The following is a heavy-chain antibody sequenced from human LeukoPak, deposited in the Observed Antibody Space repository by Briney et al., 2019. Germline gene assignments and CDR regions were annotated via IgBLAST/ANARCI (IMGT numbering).Heavy chain of an antibody. CDR2: IYPSGST. Sequence: PSETLSLTCTVSGVSISNYWSWIRQPAGKGLELIGRIYPSGSTNYNPSLKSRVTMSVDTSKNQFSLKLSSVTAADTAVYYCARAPTGTGGWNWFDPWGQGTLVTVSS. V-gene: IGHV4-4*07. J-gene: IGHJ5*02. CDR3: ARAPTGTGGWNWFDP. CDR1: GVSISNY. D-gene: IGHD1-1*01.